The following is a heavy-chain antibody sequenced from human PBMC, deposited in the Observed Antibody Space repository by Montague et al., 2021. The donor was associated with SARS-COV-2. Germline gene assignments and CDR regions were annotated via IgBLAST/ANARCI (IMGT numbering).Heavy chain of an antibody. Sequence: TLSLTCTVSGGSISGDNYCWTWIRQHPGKGLEWIAYIYYTGSTYYNPSLQSRLRTSLDTSKNQFSLTLTSVTAADTAIYYCARNRGWGSRGAGYIDLWGRGTLVTVSS. CDR1: GGSISGDNYC. V-gene: IGHV4-31*03. J-gene: IGHJ2*01. CDR2: IYYTGST. D-gene: IGHD7-27*01. CDR3: ARNRGWGSRGAGYIDL.